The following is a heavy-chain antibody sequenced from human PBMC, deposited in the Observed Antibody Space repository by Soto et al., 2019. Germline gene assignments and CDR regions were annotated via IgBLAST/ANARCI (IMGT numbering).Heavy chain of an antibody. CDR3: ARLRQQWLAPDY. CDR1: GYSFTSYW. V-gene: IGHV5-10-1*01. J-gene: IGHJ4*02. D-gene: IGHD6-19*01. CDR2: IDPSDSYT. Sequence: LKISCKGSGYSFTSYWISWVRQMPGKGLEWMGRIDPSDSYTNYSPSFQGHVTISADKSISTAYLQWSSLKASDTAMYYCARLRQQWLAPDYWGQGTLVTVSS.